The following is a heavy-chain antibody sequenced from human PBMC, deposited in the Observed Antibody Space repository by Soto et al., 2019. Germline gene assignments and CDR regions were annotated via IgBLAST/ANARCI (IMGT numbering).Heavy chain of an antibody. Sequence: PSETLSLTCTVSGGSINSGGYYWSWIRQHPGKGLEWIGSIYYNGNTYYNPSLKSRITISLDTSRNQFSLKLSSVTAADTAVYYCARLFYYDTSVSYSYFAYWGQGTLVPVSS. J-gene: IGHJ4*02. CDR3: ARLFYYDTSVSYSYFAY. D-gene: IGHD3-22*01. V-gene: IGHV4-31*03. CDR1: GGSINSGGYY. CDR2: IYYNGNT.